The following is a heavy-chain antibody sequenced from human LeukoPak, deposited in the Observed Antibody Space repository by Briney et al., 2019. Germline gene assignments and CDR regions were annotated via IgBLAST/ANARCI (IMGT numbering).Heavy chain of an antibody. CDR2: ISYDGIKK. J-gene: IGHJ4*02. D-gene: IGHD6-13*01. Sequence: GGSLRLSCAASGFNFSTFALHWVRQAPGKGLEWMVVISYDGIKKYYADSVKGRFTVSRDNSKNTLYLQMNSLRAEDTAVYYCARGGLYSTESYWGQGTLVTVSS. V-gene: IGHV3-30*14. CDR1: GFNFSTFA. CDR3: ARGGLYSTESY.